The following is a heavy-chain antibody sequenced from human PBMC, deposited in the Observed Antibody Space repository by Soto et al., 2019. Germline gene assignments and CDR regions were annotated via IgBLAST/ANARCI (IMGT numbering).Heavy chain of an antibody. D-gene: IGHD3-3*01. CDR3: ARQSGDFWSGSPLYYYYGMDV. J-gene: IGHJ6*02. V-gene: IGHV5-10-1*01. Sequence: GESLKISCKGSGYSFTSYWISWVRQMPGKGLEWMGRIDPSDSYTNYSPSFQGHVTIAADKSISTAYLQWSSLKASDTAMYYYARQSGDFWSGSPLYYYYGMDVWGQGTTVTVSS. CDR1: GYSFTSYW. CDR2: IDPSDSYT.